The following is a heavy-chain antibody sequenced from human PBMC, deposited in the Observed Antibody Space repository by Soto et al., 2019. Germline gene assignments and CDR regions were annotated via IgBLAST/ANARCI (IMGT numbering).Heavy chain of an antibody. CDR2: INPNSGGT. CDR1: GYTFTGYY. V-gene: IGHV1-2*04. CDR3: ATNSMAGYYYGMDV. D-gene: IGHD1-7*01. J-gene: IGHJ6*02. Sequence: ASVKVSCKASGYTFTGYYMHWVRQAPGQGLEWMGWINPNSGGTNYAQKFQGWVTMTRDTSISTAYMELSRLRSDDTAVYYCATNSMAGYYYGMDVWGQGTTVTVSS.